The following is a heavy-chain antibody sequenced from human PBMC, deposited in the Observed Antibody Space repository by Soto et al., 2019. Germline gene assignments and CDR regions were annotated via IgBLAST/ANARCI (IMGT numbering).Heavy chain of an antibody. D-gene: IGHD2-21*02. Sequence: AGGSLRLSCAASGFTFSSYSMNWVRQAPGKGLEWVSSISSSSSYIYYADSVKGRFTISRDNAKNSLYLQMNSLRAEDTAVYYCARDLAAYCGGDCYRPGWFDPWGQGTLVTVSS. V-gene: IGHV3-21*01. CDR3: ARDLAAYCGGDCYRPGWFDP. CDR1: GFTFSSYS. CDR2: ISSSSSYI. J-gene: IGHJ5*02.